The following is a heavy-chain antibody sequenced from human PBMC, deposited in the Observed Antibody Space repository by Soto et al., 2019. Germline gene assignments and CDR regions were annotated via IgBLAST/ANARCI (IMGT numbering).Heavy chain of an antibody. CDR2: ISAYNGNT. CDR1: GYTFTSYG. D-gene: IGHD2-2*02. J-gene: IGHJ4*02. CDR3: ARDLYCSSTSCYRSGFDY. Sequence: QVQLVQSGAEVKKPGASVKVSCKASGYTFTSYGISWVRQAPGQGLEWMGWISAYNGNTNYTQKLQGRVTMTTDTSSSTANMELRSLRSDDTAVYYCARDLYCSSTSCYRSGFDYWGQGTLVTVSS. V-gene: IGHV1-18*01.